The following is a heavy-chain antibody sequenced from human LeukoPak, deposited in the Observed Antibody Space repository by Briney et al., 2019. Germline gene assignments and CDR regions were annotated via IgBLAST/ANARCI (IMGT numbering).Heavy chain of an antibody. Sequence: SETLSLTCAVYGGSFSGYYWSWIRQPPGKGLEWIGEINHSGSTNYNPSLKSRVTISVDTSKNQFSLKLSSVTAADTAVYYCARYSSGWYSNYYFGYWGQGTLVTVSS. CDR2: INHSGST. CDR1: GGSFSGYY. V-gene: IGHV4-34*01. D-gene: IGHD6-19*01. CDR3: ARYSSGWYSNYYFGY. J-gene: IGHJ4*02.